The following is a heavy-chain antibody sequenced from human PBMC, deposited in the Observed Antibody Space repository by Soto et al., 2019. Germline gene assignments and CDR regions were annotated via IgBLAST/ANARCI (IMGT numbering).Heavy chain of an antibody. CDR1: TFTLSSYV. J-gene: IGHJ5*01. CDR3: AKGWLDF. CDR2: IGGSGTNT. V-gene: IGHV3-23*01. Sequence: PGGSLRLSCAASTFTLSSYVMNWVRQAPGKGLEWVSGIGGSGTNTYYADSVKGRFNISRDNSKNTMYLQMNSLRAEDTAIYFCAKGWLDFWGQGT.